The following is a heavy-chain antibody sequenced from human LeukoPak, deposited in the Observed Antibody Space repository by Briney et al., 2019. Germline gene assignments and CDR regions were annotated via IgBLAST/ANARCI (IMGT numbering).Heavy chain of an antibody. CDR2: ISAGGGRT. Sequence: PGGSLRLSCAASGFTFSSCAMSWVRQAPGKGLEWVSAISAGGGRTFYADPVKGRFTISRDNSKNTLYLQMNSLKAEDTAIYYCAKDPTDFDSSGQTYFDYWGQGTLVTVSS. CDR1: GFTFSSCA. CDR3: AKDPTDFDSSGQTYFDY. D-gene: IGHD3-22*01. V-gene: IGHV3-23*01. J-gene: IGHJ4*02.